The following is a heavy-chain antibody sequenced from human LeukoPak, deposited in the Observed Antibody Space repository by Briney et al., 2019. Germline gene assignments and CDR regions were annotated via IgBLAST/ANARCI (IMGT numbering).Heavy chain of an antibody. D-gene: IGHD3-3*01. CDR1: GGSINSALYY. CDR2: VSHDGIT. CDR3: ARHTIFCSFINCSPFDP. V-gene: IGHV4-39*01. Sequence: SETLSLTCTVSGGSINSALYYWAWIRQTPEQQLESIGSVSHDGITKYSPSLGGRVSLSADTSKNAFFMEVHSVTAADSAIYYCARHTIFCSFINCSPFDPWGQGTLVTVSS. J-gene: IGHJ5*02.